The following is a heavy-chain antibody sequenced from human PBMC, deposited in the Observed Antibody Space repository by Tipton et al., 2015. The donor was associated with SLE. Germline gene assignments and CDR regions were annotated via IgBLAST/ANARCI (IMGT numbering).Heavy chain of an antibody. V-gene: IGHV3-30*04. Sequence: SLRLSCAASGFTFSSYAMHWVRQAPGKGLEWLAVISYDGSNTYYADSVKGRFTISRDISKNTLYLQMNSLRAEDTAVYYCAKASRGQQLEEFDYWGQGTLVTVSS. CDR2: ISYDGSNT. CDR3: AKASRGQQLEEFDY. J-gene: IGHJ4*02. CDR1: GFTFSSYA. D-gene: IGHD6-13*01.